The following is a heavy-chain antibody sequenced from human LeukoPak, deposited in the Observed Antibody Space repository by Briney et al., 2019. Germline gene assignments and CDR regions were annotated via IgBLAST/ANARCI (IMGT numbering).Heavy chain of an antibody. CDR2: ITSGFTP. CDR1: GLTVRDYA. CDR3: AKDYSNSRVADVFFAY. J-gene: IGHJ4*02. Sequence: SGGSLRLSFAASGLTVRDYARGSGRQAPGRGLEWVSTITSGFTPHYADSVRGRVTISRDNPKNMCYLQVSGLRAEHTAVYNGAKDYSNSRVADVFFAYWVQGTPVTVSS. V-gene: IGHV3-23*01. D-gene: IGHD2-15*01.